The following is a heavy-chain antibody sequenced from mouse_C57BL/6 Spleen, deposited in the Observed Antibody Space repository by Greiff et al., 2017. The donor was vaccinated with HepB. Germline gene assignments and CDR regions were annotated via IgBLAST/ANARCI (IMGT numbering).Heavy chain of an antibody. D-gene: IGHD1-1*01. CDR2: IDPSDSYT. J-gene: IGHJ4*01. CDR1: GYTFTSYW. V-gene: IGHV1-69*01. CDR3: ARDGSHAMDY. Sequence: VQLQQPGAELVMPGASVKLSCKASGYTFTSYWMHWVKQRPGQGLEWIGEIDPSDSYTNYNQKFKGKSTLTVDKSSSTAYMQLSSLTSEDSAVYYCARDGSHAMDYWGQGTSVTVSS.